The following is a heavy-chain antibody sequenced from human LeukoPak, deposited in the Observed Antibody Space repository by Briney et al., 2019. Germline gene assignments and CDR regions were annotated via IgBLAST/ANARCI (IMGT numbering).Heavy chain of an antibody. CDR3: ARVPLPIHDAFDI. CDR2: LYVNGSP. D-gene: IGHD2-15*01. CDR1: GDSISSAY. V-gene: IGHV4-4*07. Sequence: SETLSLTCTVSGDSISSAYWGWIRQSAGKGLEYIGRLYVNGSPNSNPSLKSRVTMSLDTSRNQFSLKMSSVTAADSAIYFCARVPLPIHDAFDIWGQGTAVMVSS. J-gene: IGHJ3*02.